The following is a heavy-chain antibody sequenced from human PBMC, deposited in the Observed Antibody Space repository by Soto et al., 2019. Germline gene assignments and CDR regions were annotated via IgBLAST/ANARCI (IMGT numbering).Heavy chain of an antibody. J-gene: IGHJ5*02. CDR1: GYTFTGYY. V-gene: IGHV1-2*02. Sequence: GXSVKVSCKTSGYTFTGYYMHWVRQAPGQGLEWMGYINPSTGGTNYAQKFQGRVTLTRDTSITTAYMELTSLKSDDTAVYYCARAQGVLYPLDPWGQGTLVTVSS. CDR2: INPSTGGT. CDR3: ARAQGVLYPLDP. D-gene: IGHD2-8*01.